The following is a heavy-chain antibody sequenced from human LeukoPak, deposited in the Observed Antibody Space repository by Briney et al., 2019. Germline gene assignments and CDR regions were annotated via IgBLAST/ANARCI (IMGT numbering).Heavy chain of an antibody. D-gene: IGHD2/OR15-2a*01. Sequence: GGSLRLSCAASGFTFSSYGMSWVRQAPGKGLEWASAISNSGGNTYYADSVKGRFTISRDNSKNTLYLQMNSLRAEDTAVYYCAKDLSPGHYWGQGTLVTVSS. CDR3: AKDLSPGHY. V-gene: IGHV3-23*01. J-gene: IGHJ4*02. CDR1: GFTFSSYG. CDR2: ISNSGGNT.